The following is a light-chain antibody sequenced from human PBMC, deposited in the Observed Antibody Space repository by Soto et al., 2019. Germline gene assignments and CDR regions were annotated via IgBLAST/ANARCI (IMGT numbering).Light chain of an antibody. J-gene: IGKJ4*01. CDR1: QSVSSRD. Sequence: EIVFTESPGSLSLSKEERARLFCSASQSVSSRDLAWYQQKPGQAPRLLIYGATSRATGIPDRFSGSGSGTDFTLTISILEPEDFAVYYCQQRSNGPLTFGGGTKGEI. V-gene: IGKV3D-20*02. CDR3: QQRSNGPLT. CDR2: GAT.